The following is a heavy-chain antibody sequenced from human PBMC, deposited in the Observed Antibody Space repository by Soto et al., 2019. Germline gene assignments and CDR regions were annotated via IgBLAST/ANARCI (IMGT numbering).Heavy chain of an antibody. CDR1: GFTFSSHA. CDR3: AKVSVLLPKGYFDY. V-gene: IGHV3-23*01. Sequence: EVQLLESGGGLVQPGGSLRLSCAASGFTFSSHAMSWVRQAPGKGLEWVSTISGSGGTTYYADSVKGRFTISRDTSKNTLYLQMNSLRAEDTAVYYCAKVSVLLPKGYFDYWGQGTLVTVSS. J-gene: IGHJ4*02. CDR2: ISGSGGTT. D-gene: IGHD3-10*01.